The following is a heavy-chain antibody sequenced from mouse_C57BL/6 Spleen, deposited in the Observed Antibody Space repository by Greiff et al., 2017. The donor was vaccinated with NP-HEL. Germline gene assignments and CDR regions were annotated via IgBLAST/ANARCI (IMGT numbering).Heavy chain of an antibody. CDR2: IYPGSGST. CDR1: GYTFTSYW. CDR3: ARDYGSPYYFDY. V-gene: IGHV1-55*01. Sequence: QVQLQQPGAELVKPGASVKMSCKASGYTFTSYWITWVKQRPGQGLEWIGDIYPGSGSTNYNEKFKSKATLTVDTSSSTAYMQLSSLTSEDSAVYYCARDYGSPYYFDYWGQGTTLTVSS. J-gene: IGHJ2*01. D-gene: IGHD1-1*01.